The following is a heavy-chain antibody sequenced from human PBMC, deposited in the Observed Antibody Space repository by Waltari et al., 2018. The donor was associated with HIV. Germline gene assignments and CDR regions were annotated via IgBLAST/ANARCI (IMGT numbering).Heavy chain of an antibody. CDR2: IYRSGDA. Sequence: EVQLVETGGGLIQPGGSLRLSCAASGLSVSSNYMNWVRQAPGKGLEWVSVIYRSGDAYYADFVKGRFTISRDNPKNTLYLQMNSLRAEDTAVYYCARVRSIMGRFLGFDYWGQGTLVTVSS. CDR3: ARVRSIMGRFLGFDY. D-gene: IGHD3-3*02. J-gene: IGHJ4*02. V-gene: IGHV3-53*02. CDR1: GLSVSSNY.